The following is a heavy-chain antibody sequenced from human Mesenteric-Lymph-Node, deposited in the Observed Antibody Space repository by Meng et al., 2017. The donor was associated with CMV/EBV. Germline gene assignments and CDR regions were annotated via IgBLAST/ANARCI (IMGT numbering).Heavy chain of an antibody. J-gene: IGHJ6*02. CDR3: ARETSSPTISYYYYGLDV. V-gene: IGHV3-53*01. CDR2: LYSGGSR. CDR1: GFTFDDYG. D-gene: IGHD1-1*01. Sequence: GESLKISCAASGFTFDDYGMSWVRQAPGKGLEWVSVLYSGGSRRYADSVKGRFTISRDNSKNTLYLQMNSLRAEDTAVYYCARETSSPTISYYYYGLDVWGQGTTVTVSS.